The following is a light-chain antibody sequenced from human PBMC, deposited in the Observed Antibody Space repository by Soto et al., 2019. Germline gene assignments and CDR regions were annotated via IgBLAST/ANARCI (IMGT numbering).Light chain of an antibody. J-gene: IGLJ1*01. Sequence: YVLTQPPSVSGTPGQRGSLSWSGIWCNIGRNSVSWYPHLPGTAPKLLIYSNNQRPSGVTGRFSGSKSGTSASLAISGLQSEDEADYYCAAWDDIVNGYVFGTGTKVTVL. V-gene: IGLV1-44*01. CDR1: WCNIGRNS. CDR3: AAWDDIVNGYV. CDR2: SNN.